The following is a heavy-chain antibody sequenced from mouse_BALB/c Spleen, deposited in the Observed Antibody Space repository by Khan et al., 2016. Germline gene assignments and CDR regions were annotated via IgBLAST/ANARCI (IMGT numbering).Heavy chain of an antibody. CDR2: IRAGGTT. CDR3: ARVGALITTGLDY. J-gene: IGHJ4*01. D-gene: IGHD6-1*01. V-gene: IGHV2-9*02. CDR1: GFSLTSYG. Sequence: QVQLKESGPGLVAPSQSLSITCTVSGFSLTSYGVHWVRQPPGKGLEWLGVIRAGGTTNYNSAPMSRLCISMDNFKRQVFLQMNSPQTDDTAIYYCARVGALITTGLDYWDQGTSVTVSS.